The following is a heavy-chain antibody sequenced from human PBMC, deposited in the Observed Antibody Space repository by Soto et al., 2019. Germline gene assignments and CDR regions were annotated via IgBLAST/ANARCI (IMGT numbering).Heavy chain of an antibody. Sequence: PSETLSLTCTVSGGSISSYYWIWIRQPPVNGLEFIGYIYYIFSTNYNPSLKSRFTISLYTSKNHFSLKLISFTAADTSVYYCARAYGDNPVVYWFDPWGQGTLVTV. CDR3: ARAYGDNPVVYWFDP. J-gene: IGHJ5*02. D-gene: IGHD4-17*01. CDR1: GGSISSYY. V-gene: IGHV4-59*01. CDR2: IYYIFST.